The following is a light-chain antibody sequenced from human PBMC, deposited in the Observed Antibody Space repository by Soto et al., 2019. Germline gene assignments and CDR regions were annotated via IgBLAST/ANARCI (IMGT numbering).Light chain of an antibody. V-gene: IGLV2-14*01. CDR2: EVS. Sequence: QSALTQPASVSGSPGQSITISCTGTSSDIGGYNYVSWYQHHPGQAPKLIIFEVSHRPSGVSNRFSGSKSGNTASLTISGLQTEDEADYYCSSFVGGNTYVFGTGTKLTVL. CDR1: SSDIGGYNY. CDR3: SSFVGGNTYV. J-gene: IGLJ1*01.